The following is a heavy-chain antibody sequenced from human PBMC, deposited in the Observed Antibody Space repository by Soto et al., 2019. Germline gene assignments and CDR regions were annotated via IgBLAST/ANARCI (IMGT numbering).Heavy chain of an antibody. J-gene: IGHJ4*02. D-gene: IGHD3-22*01. CDR3: ARDRRYYYDNSGPLDY. Sequence: GGSLRLSCAASGFTFSSYAMHWVRQAPGKGLEWVAVISYDGSNKYYADSVKGRFTISRDNSKNTLYLQMNSLRAEDTAVYYCARDRRYYYDNSGPLDYWGQGTLVTVSS. CDR2: ISYDGSNK. CDR1: GFTFSSYA. V-gene: IGHV3-30-3*01.